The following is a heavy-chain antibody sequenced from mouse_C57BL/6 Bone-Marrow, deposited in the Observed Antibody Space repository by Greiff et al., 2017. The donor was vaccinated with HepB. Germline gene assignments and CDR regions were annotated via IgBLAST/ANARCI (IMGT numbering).Heavy chain of an antibody. D-gene: IGHD1-1*01. CDR2: IRSKSNNYAT. V-gene: IGHV10-1*01. CDR3: VRQYYGSSYDV. CDR1: GFSFNTYA. Sequence: EVKLVESGGGLVQPKGSLKLSCAASGFSFNTYAMNWVRQAPGKGLEWVARIRSKSNNYATYYADSVKDRFTISRDDSESMLYLQMNNLKTEDTAMYNCVRQYYGSSYDVWGTGTTVTVSS. J-gene: IGHJ1*03.